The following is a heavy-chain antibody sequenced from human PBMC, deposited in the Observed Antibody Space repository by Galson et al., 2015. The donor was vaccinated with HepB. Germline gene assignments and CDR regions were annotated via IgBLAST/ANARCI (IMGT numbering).Heavy chain of an antibody. CDR3: ARDLRSGGYSRSFDY. CDR1: GYTFTTYF. V-gene: IGHV1-18*01. D-gene: IGHD1-26*01. J-gene: IGHJ4*02. CDR2: VSTYNGDT. Sequence: SVKVSCKASGYTFTTYFINWVRQAPGQGLQWMGRVSTYNGDTLYAQDLQDRVTMTTDTSTATAYMELRSLRSDDTAFYYCARDLRSGGYSRSFDYWGQGTLVTVSS.